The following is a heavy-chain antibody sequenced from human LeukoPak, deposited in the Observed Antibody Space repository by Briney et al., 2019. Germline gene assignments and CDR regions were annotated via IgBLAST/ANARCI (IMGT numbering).Heavy chain of an antibody. J-gene: IGHJ6*02. D-gene: IGHD3-22*01. CDR3: ARGHYDSRGYFGGMDV. CDR2: TYYRSKWYN. CDR1: GDSVSSNSAA. Sequence: SQTLTLTCAISGDSVSSNSAAWIWIRQSPSRGLEWLGRTYYRSKWYNDYAASVKSRITINPETSKNQFSLQLNSVTPEDTAVYYCARGHYDSRGYFGGMDVWGQGTTVTVSS. V-gene: IGHV6-1*01.